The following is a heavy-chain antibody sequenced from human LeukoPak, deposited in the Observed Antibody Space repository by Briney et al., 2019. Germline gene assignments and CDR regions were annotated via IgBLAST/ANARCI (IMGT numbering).Heavy chain of an antibody. V-gene: IGHV4-59*01. CDR1: GGSISSYY. D-gene: IGHD6-13*01. J-gene: IGHJ4*02. CDR2: VHYSGST. Sequence: SETLSLTCTVSGGSISSYYWSWIRQPPGKGLEWIGSVHYSGSTKYNPSLKSRVSITVDTSKNQFSLKLSSVTAADTAVYYCALEIAAAGTFDHWGQGTLVTISS. CDR3: ALEIAAAGTFDH.